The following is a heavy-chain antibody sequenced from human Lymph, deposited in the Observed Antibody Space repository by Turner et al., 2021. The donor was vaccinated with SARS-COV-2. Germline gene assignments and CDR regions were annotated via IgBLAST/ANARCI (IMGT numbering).Heavy chain of an antibody. J-gene: IGHJ4*02. CDR1: GFTFSRDA. D-gene: IGHD3-16*01. V-gene: IGHV3-30*04. CDR3: ATGEMGSIWGWFAY. CDR2: ISYDGSNK. Sequence: VHRGAPEHEEDQTGRSRGHSSAATGFTFSRDAMHWVRQAPGKGLEWVSVISYDGSNKYYADSVKGRFTTCREHPKSRFGDQSTDLRSADIAVYYCATGEMGSIWGWFAYWGQGTLVTVSS.